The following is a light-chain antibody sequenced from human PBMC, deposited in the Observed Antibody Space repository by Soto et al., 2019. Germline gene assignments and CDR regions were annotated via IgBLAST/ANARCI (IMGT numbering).Light chain of an antibody. CDR1: QSVP. CDR2: GAS. V-gene: IGKV3-20*01. CDR3: QQYGRSPRT. J-gene: IGKJ5*01. Sequence: EIVLTQSPGTLSLSPGEGATLSSRPSQSVPLGWYQQKPGQAPRLLIFGASHRATGIPDRFSGSGSGTDFTLTISRLEPEDFAVYYCQQYGRSPRTFGQGTRVEIK.